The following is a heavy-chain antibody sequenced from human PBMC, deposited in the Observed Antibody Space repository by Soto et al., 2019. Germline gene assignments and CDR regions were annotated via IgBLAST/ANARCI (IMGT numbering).Heavy chain of an antibody. V-gene: IGHV4-31*03. CDR3: ARGGGSTKVDY. CDR1: GGSITSSGYY. Sequence: QVQLQESGPGLVKPSQTLSLTCTVSGGSITSSGYYWSWIRQHPGEGLEWIGFTSNSGSTSYNPSLKRRGTISVATSSNQFSLNLKSVTAADTAVYYCARGGGSTKVDYWGQGTLVTVSP. CDR2: TSNSGST. J-gene: IGHJ4*02. D-gene: IGHD2-2*01.